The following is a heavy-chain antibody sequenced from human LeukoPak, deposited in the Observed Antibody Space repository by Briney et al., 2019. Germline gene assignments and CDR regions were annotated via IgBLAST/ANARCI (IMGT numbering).Heavy chain of an antibody. Sequence: SETLSLTCAVYGGSFSGYYWSWIRQPPGKGLEWIGEINHSGSTNYNPSLKSRVTISVDTSKNQFSLKLSSVTAVDTAVYYCARSIYQLLDDAFDIWGQGTMVTVSS. CDR1: GGSFSGYY. D-gene: IGHD2-2*01. CDR2: INHSGST. CDR3: ARSIYQLLDDAFDI. V-gene: IGHV4-34*01. J-gene: IGHJ3*02.